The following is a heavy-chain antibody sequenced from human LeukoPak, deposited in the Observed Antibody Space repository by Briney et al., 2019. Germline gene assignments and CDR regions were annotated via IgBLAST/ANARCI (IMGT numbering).Heavy chain of an antibody. CDR2: ISNSGDTT. J-gene: IGHJ4*02. D-gene: IGHD2-2*02. CDR1: GFIFSSYW. Sequence: GGSLRLSCAASGFIFSSYWMSWVRQAPGKGLEWISGISNSGDTTYDADSVKGRFTISRDNSKNTLYLQMNSLRAEDTAVYYCAKCPGSANCYTGFDYWGQGTLVTVSS. CDR3: AKCPGSANCYTGFDY. V-gene: IGHV3-23*01.